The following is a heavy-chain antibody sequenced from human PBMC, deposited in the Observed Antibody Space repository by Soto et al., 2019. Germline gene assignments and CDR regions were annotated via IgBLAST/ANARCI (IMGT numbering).Heavy chain of an antibody. Sequence: SETLSLTYAVYGGSFSGYYWSWIRQPPGKGLEWIGEINHSGSTNYNPSLKSRVTISVDTSKNQLSLKLSSVTAADTAVYYCARGRVRGVITFDYWGQGTLVTVSS. V-gene: IGHV4-34*01. CDR2: INHSGST. CDR1: GGSFSGYY. CDR3: ARGRVRGVITFDY. D-gene: IGHD3-10*01. J-gene: IGHJ4*02.